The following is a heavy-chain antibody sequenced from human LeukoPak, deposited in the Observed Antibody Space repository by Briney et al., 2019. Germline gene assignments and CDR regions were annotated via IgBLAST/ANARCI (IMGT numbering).Heavy chain of an antibody. CDR1: GGSISSGSYY. CDR3: ATQLDQYSSEGPIDY. V-gene: IGHV4-61*02. Sequence: PSQTLSLTCTVSGGSISSGSYYWSWIRQPAGKGLEWIGRIYTSGSTNYNPSLKSRVTISVDTSKNQFSLKLSSVTAADTAVYYCATQLDQYSSEGPIDYWGQGTLVTVSS. D-gene: IGHD6-19*01. CDR2: IYTSGST. J-gene: IGHJ4*02.